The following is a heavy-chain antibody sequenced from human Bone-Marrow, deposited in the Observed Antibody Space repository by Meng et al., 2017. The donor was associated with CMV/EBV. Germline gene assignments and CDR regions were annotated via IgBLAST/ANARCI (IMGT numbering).Heavy chain of an antibody. Sequence: ASVKVSCKASGYTFTSYGISWVRQAPGQGLEWMGWISPYNGNTDYAQKFQGRVTMTTDTSTSTAYMEVRSVRSDDTAVYYCARFSQGGCNSTSCYTIGMDVWGQGTTVTVSS. CDR1: GYTFTSYG. J-gene: IGHJ6*02. CDR2: ISPYNGNT. D-gene: IGHD2-2*02. V-gene: IGHV1-18*01. CDR3: ARFSQGGCNSTSCYTIGMDV.